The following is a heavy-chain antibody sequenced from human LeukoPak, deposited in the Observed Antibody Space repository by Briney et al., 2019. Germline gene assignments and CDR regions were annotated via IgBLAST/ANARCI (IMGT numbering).Heavy chain of an antibody. CDR1: GFTFSDYY. D-gene: IGHD3-3*01. V-gene: IGHV3-11*04. CDR3: ARDLRFLEWLSDYGMDV. Sequence: GGSLRLSCAASGFTFSDYYMSWIRQAPGKGLEWVSYISSSGSTIYYADSVKGRFTISRDNAKNSLYLQMNSLRAEDTAVYYCARDLRFLEWLSDYGMDVWGQGTTVTVSS. J-gene: IGHJ6*02. CDR2: ISSSGSTI.